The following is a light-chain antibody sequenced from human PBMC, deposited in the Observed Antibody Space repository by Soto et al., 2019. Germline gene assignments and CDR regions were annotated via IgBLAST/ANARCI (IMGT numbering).Light chain of an antibody. V-gene: IGLV1-40*01. CDR2: NNT. J-gene: IGLJ3*02. Sequence: QSVLTQPPSVSGAPGQRVTISCSGTQSNIGADYSVQWYRQFPGTAPQLLIYNNTYRPSGVPKRFSASKSGSSGSLAITGLQTEDEADYYCQSYDNRLRSLVFGVGTKVTVL. CDR1: QSNIGADYS. CDR3: QSYDNRLRSLV.